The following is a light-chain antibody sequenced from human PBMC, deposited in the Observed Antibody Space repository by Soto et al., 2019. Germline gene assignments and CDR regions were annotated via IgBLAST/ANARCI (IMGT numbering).Light chain of an antibody. V-gene: IGKV1-9*01. CDR2: DAS. Sequence: DIQMTQSPSSLSASVGDRFTVTFRASQGISSYLGWYQQKPGKAPNLLIYDASTLHSGVPSRFSGGGSGTDFTLTISSLQPEDFATYYCQQVNVYPSTFGGGTKVDI. CDR1: QGISSY. J-gene: IGKJ4*01. CDR3: QQVNVYPST.